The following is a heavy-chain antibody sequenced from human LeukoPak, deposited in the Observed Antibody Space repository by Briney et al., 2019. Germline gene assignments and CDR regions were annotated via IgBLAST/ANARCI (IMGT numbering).Heavy chain of an antibody. CDR3: ARGQAPAPIRYYFCYMDV. CDR1: GYTFTSYY. V-gene: IGHV1-46*01. Sequence: ASVKVSCKASGYTFTSYYMHWVRQAPGQGLEWMGIINPSGGSTSYAQKFQGRVTMTRDTSTSTVYMELSSLRSEDTALYYCARGQAPAPIRYYFCYMDVWGKGTTVTVSS. D-gene: IGHD3-10*01. CDR2: INPSGGST. J-gene: IGHJ6*03.